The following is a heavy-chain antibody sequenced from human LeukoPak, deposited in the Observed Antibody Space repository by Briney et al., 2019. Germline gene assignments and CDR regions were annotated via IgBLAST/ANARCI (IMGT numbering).Heavy chain of an antibody. CDR1: GFTFSSYS. CDR3: ARGCSSTSCYPNFDY. V-gene: IGHV3-21*01. CDR2: ISSSSSYI. J-gene: IGHJ4*02. D-gene: IGHD2-2*01. Sequence: GGSLRLSCAASGFTFSSYSMNWVRQAPGKGLEGVSSISSSSSYIYYADSVKGRFTISRDNAKNSLYLQMNSLRAEDTAVYYCARGCSSTSCYPNFDYWGQGTLVTVSS.